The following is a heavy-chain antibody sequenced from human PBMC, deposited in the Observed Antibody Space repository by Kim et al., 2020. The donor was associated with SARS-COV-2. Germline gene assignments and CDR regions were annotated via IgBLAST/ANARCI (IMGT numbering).Heavy chain of an antibody. Sequence: ASVKVSCKASGYTFHNYGISWVRQAPGRGLEWMGWISEHNDNTKFEQKFQGRVSMTTDTSTSTAYMELRSLRLDDTAVYYCARCSSDWLSRLVSFDFWGQGTLVTVSS. CDR3: ARCSSDWLSRLVSFDF. V-gene: IGHV1-18*01. J-gene: IGHJ4*02. CDR2: ISEHNDNT. D-gene: IGHD3-9*01. CDR1: GYTFHNYG.